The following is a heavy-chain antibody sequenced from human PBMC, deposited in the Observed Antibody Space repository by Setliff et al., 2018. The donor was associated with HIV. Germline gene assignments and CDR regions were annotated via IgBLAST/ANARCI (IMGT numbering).Heavy chain of an antibody. Sequence: GESLRLSCAASGFTFTCHAMTWVRQAPGKGLEWVAGINGDGDSRYYAESVKGRFTVSRDNAKNSQYLLMSDLRAEDTAVYYCAAVFTGEPGRSLDYWGQGTPVTVSS. CDR1: GFTFTCHA. D-gene: IGHD1-26*01. V-gene: IGHV3-23*01. CDR3: AAVFTGEPGRSLDY. J-gene: IGHJ4*02. CDR2: INGDGDSR.